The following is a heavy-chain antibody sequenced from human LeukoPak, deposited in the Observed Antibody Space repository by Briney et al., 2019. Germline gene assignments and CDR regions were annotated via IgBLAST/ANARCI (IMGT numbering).Heavy chain of an antibody. Sequence: GGSLRLSCAASGFAFSDYYMNWIRQAPGKGLEWVSYIGSSGSYTNYADSVKGRFTISRDNSKNTLYLQMNSLRAEDTAIYYCAKDSSNIMGARLDYWGQGTLVTVSS. CDR2: IGSSGSYT. V-gene: IGHV3-11*05. D-gene: IGHD1-26*01. J-gene: IGHJ4*02. CDR3: AKDSSNIMGARLDY. CDR1: GFAFSDYY.